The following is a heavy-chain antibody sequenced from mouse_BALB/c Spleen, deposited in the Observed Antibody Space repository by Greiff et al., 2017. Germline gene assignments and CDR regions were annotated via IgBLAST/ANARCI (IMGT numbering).Heavy chain of an antibody. Sequence: VQLVESGPGLVAPSQSLSITCTVSGFSLTGYGVNWVRQPPGKGLEWLGMIWGDGSTDYNSALKSRLSISKDNSKSQVFLKMNSLQTDDTARYYCARDYYGYDGVFYAMDYWGQGTSVTVSS. CDR2: IWGDGST. CDR1: GFSLTGYG. D-gene: IGHD2-2*01. CDR3: ARDYYGYDGVFYAMDY. V-gene: IGHV2-6-7*01. J-gene: IGHJ4*01.